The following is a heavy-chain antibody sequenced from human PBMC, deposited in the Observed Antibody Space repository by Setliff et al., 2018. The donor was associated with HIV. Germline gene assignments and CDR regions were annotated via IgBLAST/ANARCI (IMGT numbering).Heavy chain of an antibody. J-gene: IGHJ4*02. CDR3: ARSSPGYSLVLFDS. D-gene: IGHD5-18*01. CDR2: ISSNGGST. V-gene: IGHV3-64*02. Sequence: GGSLRLSCAASGFTFSSYAMHWVRQAPGKGLEYVSGISSNGGSTYYADSVKGRFTISRDNSKNTLYLQMGSLTTEDMAIYYCARSSPGYSLVLFDSWGQGTLVTVSS. CDR1: GFTFSSYA.